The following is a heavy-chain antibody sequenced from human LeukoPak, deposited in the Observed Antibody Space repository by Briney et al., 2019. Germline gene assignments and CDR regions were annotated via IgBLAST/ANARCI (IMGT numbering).Heavy chain of an antibody. Sequence: GGSLRLFCAASGFNFSSNSMHWVRQAPGKGLEWVSSISSTSNYIYYADSVKGRFTISRDNTKNSLYLQMNSLRAEDTAVYYCAREWSGFGELPDYWGQGTLVTVSS. D-gene: IGHD3-10*01. CDR2: ISSTSNYI. J-gene: IGHJ4*02. V-gene: IGHV3-21*01. CDR3: AREWSGFGELPDY. CDR1: GFNFSSNS.